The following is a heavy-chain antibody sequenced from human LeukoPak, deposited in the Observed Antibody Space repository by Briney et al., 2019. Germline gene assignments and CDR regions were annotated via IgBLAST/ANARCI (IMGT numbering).Heavy chain of an antibody. CDR3: ARDKIGAAFGY. Sequence: SETLSLTCAVSGGSLSGFFWSWLRQPPGKGLEWIGEINHSGRSNYNPSFKSRVTMSVDMSKNQFSLKLTSVTAADTAVYYCARDKIGAAFGYWGQGTLVSVSS. D-gene: IGHD6-25*01. CDR1: GGSLSGFF. CDR2: INHSGRS. V-gene: IGHV4-34*01. J-gene: IGHJ4*02.